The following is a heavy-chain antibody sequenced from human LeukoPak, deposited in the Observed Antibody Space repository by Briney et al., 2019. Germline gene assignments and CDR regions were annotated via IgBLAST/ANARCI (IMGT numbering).Heavy chain of an antibody. Sequence: GASVKVSCKASGYTFTSYGISWVRQAPGQGLEWMGWISAYNGNTNYAQKLQGRVTMTTDTSTSTAYMELRSLRSDNTAVYYCARDRPRFYFWSGSPLLLGGMDVWGQGTTVTVSS. V-gene: IGHV1-18*01. CDR2: ISAYNGNT. CDR1: GYTFTSYG. J-gene: IGHJ6*02. D-gene: IGHD3-3*01. CDR3: ARDRPRFYFWSGSPLLLGGMDV.